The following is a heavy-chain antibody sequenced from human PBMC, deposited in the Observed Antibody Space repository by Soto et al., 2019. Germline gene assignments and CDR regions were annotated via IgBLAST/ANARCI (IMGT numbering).Heavy chain of an antibody. J-gene: IGHJ6*02. CDR3: TRRPDPTILSRGHYGMDV. Sequence: PGGSLRLSCAASGFSLSSYWMQWVRQAPGKGLAWVSRIKSDGSSTYYADSVKGRFTISRDNAKNTLYLQMNSLSAEDTAVYYCTRRPDPTILSRGHYGMDVWGRGTTVTVSS. D-gene: IGHD2-2*02. V-gene: IGHV3-74*01. CDR2: IKSDGSST. CDR1: GFSLSSYW.